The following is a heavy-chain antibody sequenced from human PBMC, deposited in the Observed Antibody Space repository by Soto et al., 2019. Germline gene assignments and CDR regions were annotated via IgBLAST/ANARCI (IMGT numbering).Heavy chain of an antibody. J-gene: IGHJ4*02. CDR3: ARLAECGSDCYSGLDY. Sequence: GGSLRLSCAASGFIVRNNYMTWVRQAPGKGLEWVSVIYGGDNTYYADSVKGRFTISRDNSKDTLYLQMNNLRAEDAAVYYCARLAECGSDCYSGLDYWGQGTLVRVSS. D-gene: IGHD2-21*02. V-gene: IGHV3-53*01. CDR1: GFIVRNNY. CDR2: IYGGDNT.